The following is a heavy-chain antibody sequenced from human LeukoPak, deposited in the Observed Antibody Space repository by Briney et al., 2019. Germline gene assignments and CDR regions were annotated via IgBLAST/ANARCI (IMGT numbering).Heavy chain of an antibody. V-gene: IGHV3-72*01. CDR1: GFTFSDHY. D-gene: IGHD3-10*01. CDR3: ARVRIEGRSYYFDY. J-gene: IGHJ4*02. CDR2: IRNKGNSYTT. Sequence: AGGSLRLSCVVSGFTFSDHYMDWVRQAPGKGLEWVGRIRNKGNSYTTEYAASVKGRFTISRDDSKNSLYLQMNSLKTEDTAVYYCARVRIEGRSYYFDYWGQGSLVTVSS.